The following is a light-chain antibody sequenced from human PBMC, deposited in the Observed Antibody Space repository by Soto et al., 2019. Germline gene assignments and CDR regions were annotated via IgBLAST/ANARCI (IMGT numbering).Light chain of an antibody. J-gene: IGLJ1*01. CDR2: EVS. CDR3: SSFSSSTTLYV. Sequence: LTQPASVSGSPGQSITISCTGTSSDVGTYNYVSWYQHHPGKAPKLIIYEVSNRPSGVSNRFSGSKSGNTASLTIYGLQAEDEADYYCSSFSSSTTLYVFGTGTKVTVL. CDR1: SSDVGTYNY. V-gene: IGLV2-14*01.